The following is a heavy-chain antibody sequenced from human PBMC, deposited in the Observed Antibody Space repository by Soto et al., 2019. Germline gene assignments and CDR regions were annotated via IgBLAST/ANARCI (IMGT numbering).Heavy chain of an antibody. CDR1: GFTFSSYA. J-gene: IGHJ2*01. CDR2: ISYDGSNK. Sequence: QVQLVESGGGVVQPGRSLRLSCAASGFTFSSYAKHWVRQATVKGLEWVAVISYDGSNKYYADSVKGRFTISRDNSKNTLYLQMNSLRAEDTAVYYCATGSTGDGSNWYFDLCGRGTLVTVSS. V-gene: IGHV3-30-3*01. D-gene: IGHD7-27*01. CDR3: ATGSTGDGSNWYFDL.